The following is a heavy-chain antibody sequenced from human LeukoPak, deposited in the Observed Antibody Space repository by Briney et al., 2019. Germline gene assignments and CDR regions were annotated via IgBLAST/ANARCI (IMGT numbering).Heavy chain of an antibody. CDR1: GDSISSGDYY. Sequence: SQTLSLTCTVSGDSISSGDYYWSWIRQPAGKGLEWIGRISSSGSTNYNPSLKSRVTISVDTSKNQFSLKLSSVTAADTAVYYCARDLHGYYYDSSGYQARSYYYYYMDVWGKGTTVTISS. J-gene: IGHJ6*03. D-gene: IGHD3-22*01. CDR3: ARDLHGYYYDSSGYQARSYYYYYMDV. V-gene: IGHV4-61*02. CDR2: ISSSGST.